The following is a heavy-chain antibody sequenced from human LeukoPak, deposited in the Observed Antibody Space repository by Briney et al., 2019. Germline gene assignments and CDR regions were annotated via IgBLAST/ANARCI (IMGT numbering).Heavy chain of an antibody. V-gene: IGHV1-18*04. J-gene: IGHJ4*02. D-gene: IGHD5-12*01. CDR3: ASQYSGYDYGGY. Sequence: ASVKVSCKASGYTFTTYGINWVRQAPGQGLEWMGWINPYNGYTNYAQNLQGRVTMTTNTSTSTAYMELRNLTSDDTAMYYCASQYSGYDYGGYWGQGTLVTVSS. CDR1: GYTFTTYG. CDR2: INPYNGYT.